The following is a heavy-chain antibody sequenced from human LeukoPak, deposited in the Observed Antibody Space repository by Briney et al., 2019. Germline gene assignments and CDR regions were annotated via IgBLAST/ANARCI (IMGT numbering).Heavy chain of an antibody. CDR3: ARVDDYGGNSVGY. Sequence: EASVKVSCKASGYSFTTYYMHWMRQAPGQGLEWMGTMNPRGGSTYYAQKFQGRVTMIRDPSTSTVYMELSSLRFEDTAVYYCARVDDYGGNSVGYWGQGTLVTVSS. CDR2: MNPRGGST. CDR1: GYSFTTYY. D-gene: IGHD4-23*01. V-gene: IGHV1-46*01. J-gene: IGHJ4*02.